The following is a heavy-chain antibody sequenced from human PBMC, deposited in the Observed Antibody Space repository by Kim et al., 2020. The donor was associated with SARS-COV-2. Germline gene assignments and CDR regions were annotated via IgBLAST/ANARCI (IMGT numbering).Heavy chain of an antibody. Sequence: GRFTIARDNAKNSLYLQMNSLRAEDTALYYCAKEDWYGFKGGIFSGAFDIWGQGTMVTVSS. J-gene: IGHJ3*02. D-gene: IGHD3-3*01. CDR3: AKEDWYGFKGGIFSGAFDI. V-gene: IGHV3-9*01.